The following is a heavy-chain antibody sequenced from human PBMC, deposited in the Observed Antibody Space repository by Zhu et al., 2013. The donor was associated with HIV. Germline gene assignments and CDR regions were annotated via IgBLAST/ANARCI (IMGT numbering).Heavy chain of an antibody. V-gene: IGHV1-69*01. D-gene: IGHD3-10*01. CDR3: ARDGEEYNMDNWFDF. Sequence: QVQLVQSGAEVKKPGSSIKVSCKASGSSFRTYGLNWVRQAPGQGRSVDGRGSSLVFGTVTYAQTFQDRVTITADELRKTAYMELRGLRPDDTAVYYCARDGEEYNMDNWFDFWGQGTLVTVSS. CDR2: SSLVFGTV. J-gene: IGHJ5*01. CDR1: GSSFRTYG.